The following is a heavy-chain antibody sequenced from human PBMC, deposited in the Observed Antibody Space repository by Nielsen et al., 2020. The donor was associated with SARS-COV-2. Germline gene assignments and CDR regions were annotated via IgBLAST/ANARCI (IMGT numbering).Heavy chain of an antibody. J-gene: IGHJ4*02. CDR1: GGSISSSSYY. D-gene: IGHD6-19*01. CDR2: IDWDDDK. CDR3: ARIRGEQWLVADY. Sequence: TLSLTCTVSGGSISSSSYYWGWIRQPPGKALEWLARIDWDDDKYYSTSLKTRLTISKDTSKNQVVLTMTNMDPVDTATYYCARIRGEQWLVADYWGQGTLVTVSS. V-gene: IGHV2-70*11.